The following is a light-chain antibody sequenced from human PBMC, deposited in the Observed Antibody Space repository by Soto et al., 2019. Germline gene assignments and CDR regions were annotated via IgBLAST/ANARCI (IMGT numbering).Light chain of an antibody. CDR1: QSVSYN. J-gene: IGKJ1*01. CDR2: GPS. Sequence: EIVITQSPATLSVSPGERVTLSCRASQSVSYNLAWYQQKPGQAPRLLIYGPSTRATGIPARFSGSGSGTDFTLTISSLQSEDFELYYCQQYNNWPRTFGQGTKVDIK. CDR3: QQYNNWPRT. V-gene: IGKV3-15*01.